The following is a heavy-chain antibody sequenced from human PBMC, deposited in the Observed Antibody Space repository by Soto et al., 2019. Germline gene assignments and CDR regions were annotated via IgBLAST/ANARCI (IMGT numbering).Heavy chain of an antibody. CDR2: INAGNGNT. V-gene: IGHV1-3*01. J-gene: IGHJ5*02. CDR1: GYTFTSYA. Sequence: ASVKVSCKASGYTFTSYAMHWVRQAPGQRLEWMGWINAGNGNTKYSQKFQGRVTITRDTSASTAYMELSSLRSEDTAVYYCARDSPPITIFGVVNWFVPWDQGTLVTVSS. CDR3: ARDSPPITIFGVVNWFVP. D-gene: IGHD3-3*01.